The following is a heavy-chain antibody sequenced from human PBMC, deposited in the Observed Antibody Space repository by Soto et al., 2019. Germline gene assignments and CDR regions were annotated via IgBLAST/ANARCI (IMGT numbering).Heavy chain of an antibody. Sequence: QVHLVQSGAEVKKPGASVKVSCKASGYTFTSYGITWVRQAPGQGLEWMGWISAHTGNTDYAQKLQGRVIVTRATSTSTAYIALRSLRANDTAVYDCARGMYGDYWGQGARVTVSS. D-gene: IGHD2-8*01. CDR3: ARGMYGDY. CDR1: GYTFTSYG. V-gene: IGHV1-18*01. CDR2: ISAHTGNT. J-gene: IGHJ4*02.